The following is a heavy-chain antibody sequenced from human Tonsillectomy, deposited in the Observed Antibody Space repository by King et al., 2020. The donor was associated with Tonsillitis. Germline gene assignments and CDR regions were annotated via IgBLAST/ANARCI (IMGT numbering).Heavy chain of an antibody. D-gene: IGHD6-6*01. CDR1: GFTVSSNY. Sequence: VQLVESGGGFIQPGGSLRLSCAASGFTVSSNYMGWVRQAPGKGLEGVSLIYSGGNTYYADSVTGRFTISRDTSKNTLYLQMNSLRAEDTAVYYCARVAATYSSSSLVYYYNYMDVWGKGDYGHRLL. CDR3: ARVAATYSSSSLVYYYNYMDV. J-gene: IGHJ6*03. CDR2: IYSGGNT. V-gene: IGHV3-53*01.